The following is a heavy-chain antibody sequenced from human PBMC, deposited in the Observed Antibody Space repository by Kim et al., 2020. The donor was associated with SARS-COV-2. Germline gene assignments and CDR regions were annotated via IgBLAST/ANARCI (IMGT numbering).Heavy chain of an antibody. CDR3: VRGRFVSGGSCYFDN. J-gene: IGHJ4*02. CDR1: RFTFSSYT. V-gene: IGHV3-21*01. D-gene: IGHD2-15*01. Sequence: GGSLRLSCAASRFTFSSYTMSWVRQAPGKGLEWVSSINTGSVYIYYADSVRGRFTISRDNAKNSLYLQMNSLSAEDTAVYYCVRGRFVSGGSCYFDNWGPGTLVRVSS. CDR2: INTGSVYI.